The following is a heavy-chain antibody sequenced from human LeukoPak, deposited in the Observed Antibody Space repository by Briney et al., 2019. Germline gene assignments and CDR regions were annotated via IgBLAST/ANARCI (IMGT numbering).Heavy chain of an antibody. V-gene: IGHV4-4*07. CDR2: INTSGGS. CDR3: AREQAVKFDF. D-gene: IGHD4-17*01. CDR1: GDSLSSYY. J-gene: IGHJ4*02. Sequence: PSETLSLTCSVSGDSLSSYYWNWSRQPAGEGLEWIGRINTSGGSNYNPSVRTRVSMSVDTSKNQFSLKLTSVTAADTAVYYCAREQAVKFDFWGQGTLVTVSS.